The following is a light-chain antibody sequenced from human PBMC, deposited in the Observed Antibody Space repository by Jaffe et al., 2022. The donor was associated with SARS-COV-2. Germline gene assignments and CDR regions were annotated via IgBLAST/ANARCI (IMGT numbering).Light chain of an antibody. CDR1: QSISSW. J-gene: IGKJ4*01. Sequence: DIQMTQSPSTLSASVGDRVTITCRASQSISSWLAWYQQKPGKAPELLIYKASNLESGVPSRFSGSGSGTEFTLTISSLQPDDFATYYCQHYDTYPVTFGGGTKVEIK. CDR3: QHYDTYPVT. CDR2: KAS. V-gene: IGKV1-5*03.